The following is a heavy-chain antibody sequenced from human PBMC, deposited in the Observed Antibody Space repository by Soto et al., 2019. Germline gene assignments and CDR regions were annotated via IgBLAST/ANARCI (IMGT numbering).Heavy chain of an antibody. D-gene: IGHD3-16*01. V-gene: IGHV1-18*01. Sequence: QVQLVQSGDEVRKPGSSVKVSCRATGYIFVNYGIAWVRQAPGQGLEWMGWISPYSGNTQNVSKVQGRNTMTTDTNTSTTNIDLGRLTSDDTAVYFCAMVDNYVTPTPHDAWGQWTTVSVSS. J-gene: IGHJ6*02. CDR2: ISPYSGNT. CDR1: GYIFVNYG. CDR3: AMVDNYVTPTPHDA.